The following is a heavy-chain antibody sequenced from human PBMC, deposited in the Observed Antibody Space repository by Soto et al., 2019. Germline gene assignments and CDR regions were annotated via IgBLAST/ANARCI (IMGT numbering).Heavy chain of an antibody. CDR3: GSDASYRDDTLYAFEI. J-gene: IGHJ3*02. Sequence: EVQLVESGGGLVQPGGSLRLSCAASGFTVSGNYMSWVRQAPGKGLEWVSIIYSGGSTYYADSVKGRFTISRHNSKNARHHKKNRSRAEDAAVYYCGSDASYRDDTLYAFEIWGLGTIVNVSA. CDR2: IYSGGST. V-gene: IGHV3-53*04. D-gene: IGHD4-17*01. CDR1: GFTVSGNY.